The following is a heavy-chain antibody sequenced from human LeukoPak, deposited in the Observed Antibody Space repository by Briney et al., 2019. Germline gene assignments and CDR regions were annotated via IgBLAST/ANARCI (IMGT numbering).Heavy chain of an antibody. D-gene: IGHD3-10*01. CDR3: ARTLGPYYYGIDY. V-gene: IGHV4-59*01. Sequence: PSETLSLTCTVAGGSISSYYWSWIRQPPGKGLEWIGYIYYSGSTNYNPSLKSRVTISVDTSKNQFSLKLSSVTAADTAVYYCARTLGPYYYGIDYWGQGTLVTVSS. J-gene: IGHJ4*02. CDR2: IYYSGST. CDR1: GGSISSYY.